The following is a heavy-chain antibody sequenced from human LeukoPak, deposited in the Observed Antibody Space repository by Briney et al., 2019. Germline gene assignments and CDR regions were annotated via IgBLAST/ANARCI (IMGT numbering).Heavy chain of an antibody. CDR1: GYSFTSYY. Sequence: ASVKVSCKASGYSFTSYYMHWVRQAPGQGLEWMGIIDPSGGSTNYAQKFQGRVTITADESTSTAYMELSSLRSEDTAVYYCTRGHHGLEYWGQGTLVTVSS. V-gene: IGHV1-46*01. CDR2: IDPSGGST. CDR3: TRGHHGLEY. D-gene: IGHD1-14*01. J-gene: IGHJ4*02.